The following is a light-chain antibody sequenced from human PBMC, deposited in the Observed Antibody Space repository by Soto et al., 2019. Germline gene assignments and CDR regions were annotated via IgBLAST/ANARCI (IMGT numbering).Light chain of an antibody. V-gene: IGLV1-47*01. CDR1: SSNIGSKY. CDR3: CSYAGSYTYVV. CDR2: RNN. Sequence: QSVLTQPPSASGTLGQRVTISCSGSSSNIGSKYVYWYQQLPGTAPKLLIYRNNQRPSGVPDRFSGSKSGNTASLTISGLQAEDEADYYCCSYAGSYTYVVFGGGTKLTVL. J-gene: IGLJ2*01.